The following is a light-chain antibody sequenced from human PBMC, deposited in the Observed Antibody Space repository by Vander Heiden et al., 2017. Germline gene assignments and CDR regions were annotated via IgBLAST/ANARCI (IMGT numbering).Light chain of an antibody. Sequence: QSALTQPASVSGSPGQSITISCPGTSSDVGGYNYVSWYQQHPGKAPQLIIFEVSNRPPGVSNRFSASKSGNTASLTISGLQTEDEAHYYCSSYSNKNSAVFGGGTKVTVL. V-gene: IGLV2-14*01. CDR2: EVS. J-gene: IGLJ2*01. CDR3: SSYSNKNSAV. CDR1: SSDVGGYNY.